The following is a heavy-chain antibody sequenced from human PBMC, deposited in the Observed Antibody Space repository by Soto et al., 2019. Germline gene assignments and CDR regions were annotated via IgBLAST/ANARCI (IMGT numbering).Heavy chain of an antibody. CDR3: AKGWGGPYSGYEGVLDY. CDR1: GFTFSSYG. V-gene: IGHV3-30*18. J-gene: IGHJ4*02. Sequence: QVQLVESGGGVVQPGRSLSLSCAASGFTFSSYGMHWVRQAPGKGLEWVAVISYDGSNKYYADSVKGRFTISRDNSKNTLYLQMNSLRAEDTAVYYCAKGWGGPYSGYEGVLDYWGQGTLVTVSS. CDR2: ISYDGSNK. D-gene: IGHD5-12*01.